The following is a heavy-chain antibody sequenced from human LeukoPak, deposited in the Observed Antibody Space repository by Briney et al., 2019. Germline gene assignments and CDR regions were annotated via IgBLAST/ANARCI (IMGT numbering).Heavy chain of an antibody. D-gene: IGHD1-26*01. V-gene: IGHV3-48*03. CDR3: ARQMRRGRGSYFYFDY. CDR1: GFTFSDYE. Sequence: GGSLRLSCAVSGFTFSDYEMNWVRQAPGKGLEWVSYISNTGSSTFFADSVTGRFTISRDSTKNSLYLQMNSLRPEDTAVYYCARQMRRGRGSYFYFDYWGQGTLVTVSS. CDR2: ISNTGSST. J-gene: IGHJ4*02.